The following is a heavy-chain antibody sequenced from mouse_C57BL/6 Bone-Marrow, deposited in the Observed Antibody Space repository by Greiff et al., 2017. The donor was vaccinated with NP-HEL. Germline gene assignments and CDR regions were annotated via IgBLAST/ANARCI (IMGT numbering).Heavy chain of an antibody. V-gene: IGHV14-1*01. CDR2: IDPEDGDT. J-gene: IGHJ2*01. Sequence: VQLQQSGAELVRPGASVKLSCTASGFNSKDYYMHWVKQRPEQGLEWIGRIDPEDGDTEYAPKFQGRDTMTADTSSNTAYLQLSSLTSEDTAVYYCTSRITTEDYDYWGQGTALTVSA. D-gene: IGHD1-1*01. CDR1: GFNSKDYY. CDR3: TSRITTEDYDY.